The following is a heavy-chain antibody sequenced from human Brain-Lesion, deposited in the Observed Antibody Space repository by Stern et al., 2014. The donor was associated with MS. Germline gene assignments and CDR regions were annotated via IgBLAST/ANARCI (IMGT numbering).Heavy chain of an antibody. CDR1: GFTFNSYS. CDR2: ISVGTDYI. CDR3: ARVDCSGTNCFYYYYGMDV. D-gene: IGHD2-2*01. V-gene: IGHV3-21*01. Sequence: EVQLVESGGGLVKPGGSLRLSCEASGFTFNSYSMNWVRQAPGKGLEWVSSISVGTDYIYYADSVKGRFTISRDNAKNSLFLQMHTLRAEDTGVYYCARVDCSGTNCFYYYYGMDVWGQGTTVTVSS. J-gene: IGHJ6*02.